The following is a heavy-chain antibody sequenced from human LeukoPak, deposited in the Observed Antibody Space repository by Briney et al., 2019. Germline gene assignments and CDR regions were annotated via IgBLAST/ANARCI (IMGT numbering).Heavy chain of an antibody. V-gene: IGHV3-66*01. J-gene: IGHJ4*02. CDR3: ARGIAAASAFDY. D-gene: IGHD6-13*01. Sequence: PGGSLRLSCAASGFTFSSYGMHWVRQAPGKGLEWVSLIYSGGSTYYADSVKGRFTISRDNSKNTLHLQMNSLRAEDTALYYCARGIAAASAFDYWGQGTLVTVSS. CDR1: GFTFSSYG. CDR2: IYSGGST.